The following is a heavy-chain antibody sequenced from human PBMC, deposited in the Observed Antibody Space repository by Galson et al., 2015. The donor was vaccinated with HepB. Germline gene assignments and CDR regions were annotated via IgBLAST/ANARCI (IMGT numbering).Heavy chain of an antibody. D-gene: IGHD3-10*01. Sequence: SVKVSCKASGGTFSSCAISWVRQAPGQGLEWMGGIIPIFGTANYAQKFQGRVTITADESTSTAYMELSSLRSEDTAVYYCARGYYGSGSYYNGHFDYWGQGTLVTVSS. CDR1: GGTFSSCA. J-gene: IGHJ4*02. V-gene: IGHV1-69*13. CDR3: ARGYYGSGSYYNGHFDY. CDR2: IIPIFGTA.